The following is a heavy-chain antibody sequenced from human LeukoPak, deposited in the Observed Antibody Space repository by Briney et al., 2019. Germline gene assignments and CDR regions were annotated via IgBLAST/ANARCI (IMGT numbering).Heavy chain of an antibody. D-gene: IGHD2-15*01. J-gene: IGHJ4*02. CDR3: ARRGFCTGSSCSFALDF. V-gene: IGHV4-4*02. CDR2: IFHRGST. CDR1: GGSISSDSW. Sequence: PSGTRSLTCAVSGGSISSDSWWSWVRQSPGKGLECIGEIFHRGSTTYNPSLKSRVTMSIDKSKNRFSLELTSVTAADTAMYFCARRGFCTGSSCSFALDFWGQGTLVIVSS.